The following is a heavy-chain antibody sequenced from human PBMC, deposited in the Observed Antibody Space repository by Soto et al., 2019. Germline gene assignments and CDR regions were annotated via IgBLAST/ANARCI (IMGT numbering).Heavy chain of an antibody. J-gene: IGHJ4*02. CDR2: ISSSSSYT. V-gene: IGHV3-21*04. CDR3: AKDGGSVCSGGTCYFQAPDY. D-gene: IGHD2-15*01. CDR1: VLTFSSYS. Sequence: GGSLRLSCAASVLTFSSYSMNWVRQAPGKGLEWVSSISSSSSYTSYADSVKGRVTISRDNSKNTLSVQMNGLRVEDTALYYCAKDGGSVCSGGTCYFQAPDYWGQGTLVTVSS.